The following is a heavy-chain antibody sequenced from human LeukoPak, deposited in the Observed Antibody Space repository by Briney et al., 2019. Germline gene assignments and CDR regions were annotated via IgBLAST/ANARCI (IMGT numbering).Heavy chain of an antibody. J-gene: IGHJ4*02. CDR3: ARHKEWFGELSFFDY. CDR1: GGSFSGYY. Sequence: SETLSLTCAVYGGSFSGYYWSWIRQPPGKGLEWIGEINHSGSTNYNPSLKSRVTISVDTSKNQFSLKLSSVTAADTAVYYCARHKEWFGELSFFDYWGQGTLVTVSS. V-gene: IGHV4-34*01. D-gene: IGHD3-10*01. CDR2: INHSGST.